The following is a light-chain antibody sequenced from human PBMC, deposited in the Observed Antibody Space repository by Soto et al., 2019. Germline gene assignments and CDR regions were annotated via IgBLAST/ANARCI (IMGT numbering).Light chain of an antibody. CDR2: AAS. CDR1: QGISSW. J-gene: IGKJ4*01. CDR3: QQANSFPQA. V-gene: IGKV1-12*01. Sequence: DIQMTQSPSSVSASVGDRVTITCRASQGISSWLAWYQQKPGKAPNLLIDAASSLQSGVPSRFSGCGSGTDSTLTVSSVQPEDSATYYCQQANSFPQAFGGGTKVEIK.